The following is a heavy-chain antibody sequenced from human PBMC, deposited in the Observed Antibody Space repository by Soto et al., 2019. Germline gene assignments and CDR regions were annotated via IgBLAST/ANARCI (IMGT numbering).Heavy chain of an antibody. Sequence: EVQLVESGGGLVQPGGSRRVSCAASGFSFINYAMNWVRQAPGKGLEWVSYISIGSGSIFYADSVKGRFTISRDDAKNSLYLQMNTLRDEDTAVYYCVRDDRWAFDFWGQGTIVTVSS. CDR3: VRDDRWAFDF. CDR2: ISIGSGSI. J-gene: IGHJ3*01. V-gene: IGHV3-48*02. CDR1: GFSFINYA. D-gene: IGHD3-22*01.